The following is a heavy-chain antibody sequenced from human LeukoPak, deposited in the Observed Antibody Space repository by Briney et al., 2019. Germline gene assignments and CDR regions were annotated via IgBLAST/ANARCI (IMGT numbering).Heavy chain of an antibody. CDR3: VSQREGTYSSGWYYFDY. Sequence: ASVKVSCKASGYTFTGYYMHWVRQAPGQGLEWMGWINPNSGGTNYAQKFQGRVTMTRDTSISTAYMELSRLRSEDTAMYYCVSQREGTYSSGWYYFDYWGQGTLVTVSS. CDR2: INPNSGGT. D-gene: IGHD6-13*01. J-gene: IGHJ4*02. CDR1: GYTFTGYY. V-gene: IGHV1-2*02.